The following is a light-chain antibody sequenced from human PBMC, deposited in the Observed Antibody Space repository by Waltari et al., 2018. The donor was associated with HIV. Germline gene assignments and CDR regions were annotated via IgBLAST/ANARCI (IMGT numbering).Light chain of an antibody. CDR2: HDN. J-gene: IGLJ2*01. CDR1: KLGGKY. V-gene: IGLV3-1*01. Sequence: SYELTPPPSVSVSPGQTVSLPCSGDKLGGKYVCWYQQSPGQSPVLVFYHDNKRPSGIAGRGSGSTSGNTATLTVGGTQVRDGAYCYCQAWDSGTGVFGGGTKLTVL. CDR3: QAWDSGTGV.